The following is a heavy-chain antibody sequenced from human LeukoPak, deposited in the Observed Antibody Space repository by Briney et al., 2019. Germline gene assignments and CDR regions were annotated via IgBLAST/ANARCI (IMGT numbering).Heavy chain of an antibody. CDR3: AELGITMIGGV. J-gene: IGHJ6*04. CDR1: GFTFCSYE. Sequence: GARRLSCVASGFTFCSYEMSWVRPAPGKGRGWVSYISSSGSTIYYADSVTGRFTISRDNAKNSLYLQMNSLRAEDTAVYYCAELGITMIGGVWGKGTTVTISS. D-gene: IGHD3-10*02. V-gene: IGHV3-48*03. CDR2: ISSSGSTI.